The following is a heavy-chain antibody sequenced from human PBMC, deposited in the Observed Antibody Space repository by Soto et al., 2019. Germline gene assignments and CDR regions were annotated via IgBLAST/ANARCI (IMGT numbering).Heavy chain of an antibody. J-gene: IGHJ5*02. Sequence: SVKVSCKASGDTFGRFTINWVQQAPGQGLEWMGGIKPISDITNYAQRFQGRVTFTADASTSTVYLELSSLRSEDTAMYYCARDPSTINKLIGVWFDPWGQGTLVTVSS. CDR3: ARDPSTINKLIGVWFDP. CDR1: GDTFGRFT. V-gene: IGHV1-69*13. D-gene: IGHD4-4*01. CDR2: IKPISDIT.